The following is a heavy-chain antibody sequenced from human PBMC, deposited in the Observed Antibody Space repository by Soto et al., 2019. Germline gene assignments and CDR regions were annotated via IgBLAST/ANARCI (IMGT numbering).Heavy chain of an antibody. D-gene: IGHD6-19*01. V-gene: IGHV1-8*01. CDR2: MNPNSGNT. CDR3: ARSIGSGWHYSNDAEYFQH. J-gene: IGHJ1*01. Sequence: QVQLVQSGAEVKKPGASVKVSCKASGYTFTSYDINWVRQATGQGLEWMGWMNPNSGNTGYAQKFQGMVTMTRNTSISTAYMERRSVRSEDTAVYYCARSIGSGWHYSNDAEYFQHWGQGTLVTVSS. CDR1: GYTFTSYD.